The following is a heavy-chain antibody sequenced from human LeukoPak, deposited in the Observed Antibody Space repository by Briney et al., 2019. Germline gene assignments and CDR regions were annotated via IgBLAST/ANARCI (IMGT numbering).Heavy chain of an antibody. V-gene: IGHV3-7*01. J-gene: IGHJ4*02. D-gene: IGHD5-18*01. CDR3: ATCYRYSPGDY. Sequence: GGSLRLSCAASGFTFSSYWMSWVRQAPGKGLEWVANIKQDGSEKYYVDSVKGRFTISRDNAKNSLYLQMNSLRAEDTAVYCCATCYRYSPGDYWGQGTLVTVSS. CDR1: GFTFSSYW. CDR2: IKQDGSEK.